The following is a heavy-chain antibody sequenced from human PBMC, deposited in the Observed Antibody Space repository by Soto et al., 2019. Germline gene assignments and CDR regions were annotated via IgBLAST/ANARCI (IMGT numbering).Heavy chain of an antibody. V-gene: IGHV1-2*02. D-gene: IGHD2-2*01. CDR1: GYTFTGYY. CDR2: INPNSGGT. CDR3: ARGGRGYCSSTSCLQPPPPFDP. Sequence: ASVKVSCKASGYTFTGYYMHWVRQAPGQGLEGRGWINPNSGGTNYAQKFQGRVTMTRDTSISTAYMELSRLRPDDTAVYYCARGGRGYCSSTSCLQPPPPFDPWGQGTLVTVSS. J-gene: IGHJ5*02.